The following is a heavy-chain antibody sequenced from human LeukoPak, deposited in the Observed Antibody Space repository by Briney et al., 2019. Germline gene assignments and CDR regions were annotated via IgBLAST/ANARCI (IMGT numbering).Heavy chain of an antibody. V-gene: IGHV4-59*01. J-gene: IGHJ3*02. Sequence: SETLSLTCTVSGGSISSYYWSWIRHPPGEGLEWIGYIYYSGSTNYNPSLKSRVTISVDTSKNQFSLKLSSVTAADTAVYYCARVGASSDAFDIWGQGTMVTVSS. CDR1: GGSISSYY. CDR2: IYYSGST. CDR3: ARVGASSDAFDI. D-gene: IGHD3-3*01.